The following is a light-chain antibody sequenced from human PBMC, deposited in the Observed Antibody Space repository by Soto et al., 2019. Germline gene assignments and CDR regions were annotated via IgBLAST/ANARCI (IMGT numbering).Light chain of an antibody. CDR1: QSVLYSSNNKNY. V-gene: IGKV4-1*01. CDR2: WAS. Sequence: DIVMTQSPDSLAVSLGERATINCKSSQSVLYSSNNKNYLAWYQQKPGQPPQLLIYWASTRESGVPDRFSGGGSGTDFTPTISSLQAEDVAVYYCQQYYSTPQTFGQGTKLEIK. J-gene: IGKJ2*01. CDR3: QQYYSTPQT.